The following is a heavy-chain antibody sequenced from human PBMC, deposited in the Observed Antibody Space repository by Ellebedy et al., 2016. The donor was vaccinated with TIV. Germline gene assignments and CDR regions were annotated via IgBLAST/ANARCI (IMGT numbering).Heavy chain of an antibody. D-gene: IGHD1-26*01. V-gene: IGHV1-18*04. CDR2: IDTDSGDT. Sequence: AASVKVSCKASGYTFTSYGISWLRQARGQGLEWMGWIDTDSGDTNYAKKLQGRVTMTTDTSKSTAYMELRSLRSDDTAVYYCARGVGGQGWFDPWGQGTLVTVSS. J-gene: IGHJ5*02. CDR1: GYTFTSYG. CDR3: ARGVGGQGWFDP.